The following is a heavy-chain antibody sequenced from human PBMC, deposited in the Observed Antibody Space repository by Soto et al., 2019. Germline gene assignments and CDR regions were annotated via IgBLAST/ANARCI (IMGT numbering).Heavy chain of an antibody. J-gene: IGHJ6*02. D-gene: IGHD2-2*01. CDR3: GTMPIVVEPAPMDV. V-gene: IGHV4-30-4*01. CDR2: IYYSGTT. Sequence: QVQLQESGPGLVKPSETLSLTCTVSGGSISSGDYYWSWIRQPPGKGLEWIGYIYYSGTTSYNASLKSRTSISADPSNNQFSLKLHSLTAADTAVYFCGTMPIVVEPAPMDVWGPGTSVTVSS. CDR1: GGSISSGDYY.